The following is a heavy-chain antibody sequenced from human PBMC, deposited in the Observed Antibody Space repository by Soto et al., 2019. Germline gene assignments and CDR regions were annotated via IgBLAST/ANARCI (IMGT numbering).Heavy chain of an antibody. J-gene: IGHJ4*02. CDR2: IYYSGST. CDR3: GRARAARTRYGR. V-gene: IGHV4-61*01. Sequence: SETLSLTCTVSGGSVSSGSYYWSWIRQPPGKGLEWIGYIYYSGSTNYNPSLKSRVTISVDTSKNQFSLKLSYVTAADTAVSYRGRARAARTRYGRRGQRNLIAVAT. CDR1: GGSVSSGSYY. D-gene: IGHD6-6*01.